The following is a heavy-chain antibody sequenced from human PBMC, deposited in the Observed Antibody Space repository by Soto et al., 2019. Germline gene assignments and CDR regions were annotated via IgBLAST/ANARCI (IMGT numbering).Heavy chain of an antibody. CDR3: ARLSADGYNYFDY. D-gene: IGHD5-12*01. Sequence: GESLKISCKGSGYSFSNYWIGWVRQMPGKGLEWMGFIYPIDSDTRYSPSFQGQVTISADKSISTAYLQWSSLKASDTAMYYCARLSADGYNYFDYWGPGTLVTVS. J-gene: IGHJ4*02. V-gene: IGHV5-51*01. CDR1: GYSFSNYW. CDR2: IYPIDSDT.